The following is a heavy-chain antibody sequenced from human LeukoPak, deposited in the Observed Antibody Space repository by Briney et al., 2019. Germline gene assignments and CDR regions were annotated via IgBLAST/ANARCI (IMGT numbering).Heavy chain of an antibody. V-gene: IGHV4-30-4*08. CDR1: GGSISSGGYY. Sequence: PSQTLSLTCTVSGGSISSGGYYWSWIRQHPGKGLEWIGYIYYSGITFYNPSLRSRITISIDTSKNQFSLKLSSVTAADTAVYYCARDRSTVDYYGLDVWGQGTTVIVSS. CDR3: ARDRSTVDYYGLDV. J-gene: IGHJ6*02. D-gene: IGHD4-23*01. CDR2: IYYSGIT.